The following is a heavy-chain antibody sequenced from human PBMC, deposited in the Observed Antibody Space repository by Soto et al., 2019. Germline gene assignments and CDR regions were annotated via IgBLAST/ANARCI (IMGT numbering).Heavy chain of an antibody. CDR3: ARDPPGIVASGAGG. CDR1: GGSLSGYS. J-gene: IGHJ4*02. D-gene: IGHD6-13*01. V-gene: IGHV4-34*01. Sequence: PSETLSLTCAVYGGSLSGYSWTWIRQPPGKGLEWIGEINHSGSTKYNPSLESRVTISLDTSKNHFSLKLSSVTAADTAVYYCARDPPGIVASGAGGWGQGTLVTVSS. CDR2: INHSGST.